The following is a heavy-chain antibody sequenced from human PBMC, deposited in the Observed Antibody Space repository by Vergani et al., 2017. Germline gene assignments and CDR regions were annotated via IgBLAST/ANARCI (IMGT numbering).Heavy chain of an antibody. D-gene: IGHD2-21*02. CDR3: ASTTAYSVVTSTHDAFDI. V-gene: IGHV3-7*01. J-gene: IGHJ3*02. Sequence: EVQLVESGGGLVQPGGSLRLSCAASGFTFSSYAMHWVRQAPGKGLEWVANIKQDGSEKYYVDSVKGRFTISRDNAKNSLYLQMNSLRAEDAAVYYCASTTAYSVVTSTHDAFDIWGQGTMVTVSS. CDR2: IKQDGSEK. CDR1: GFTFSSYA.